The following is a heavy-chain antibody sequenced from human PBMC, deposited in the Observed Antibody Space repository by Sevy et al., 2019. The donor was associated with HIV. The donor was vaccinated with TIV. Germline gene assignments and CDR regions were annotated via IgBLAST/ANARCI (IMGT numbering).Heavy chain of an antibody. J-gene: IGHJ4*02. V-gene: IGHV3-23*01. Sequence: GGSLRLSCTASGFTFSSYAMSWVRRAPGKGLEWVSGLSGSGGSTDYADSVKGRFTISRDNSKNTLYLQMNSLRAEDTAVYYCAKEDHDFWTGYYRRGPRGNFDYWGQGTLVTVSS. CDR1: GFTFSSYA. D-gene: IGHD3-3*01. CDR2: LSGSGGST. CDR3: AKEDHDFWTGYYRRGPRGNFDY.